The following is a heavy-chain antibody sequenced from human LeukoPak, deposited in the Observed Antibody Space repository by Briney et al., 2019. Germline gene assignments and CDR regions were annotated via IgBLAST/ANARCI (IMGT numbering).Heavy chain of an antibody. CDR3: ARGSGVLRYFDWLSKENNWFDP. V-gene: IGHV3-30-3*01. D-gene: IGHD3-9*01. CDR1: GFTFSSYA. CDR2: ISYDGSNK. J-gene: IGHJ5*02. Sequence: GGSLRLSCAASGFTFSSYAMHWVRQAPGKGLEWVAVISYDGSNKYYADSVKGRFTISRDNSKNTLYLQMNSLRAEDTAVYYCARGSGVLRYFDWLSKENNWFDPWGQGTLVTVSS.